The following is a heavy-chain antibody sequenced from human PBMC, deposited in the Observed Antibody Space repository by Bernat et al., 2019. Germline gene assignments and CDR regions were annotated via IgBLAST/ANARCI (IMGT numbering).Heavy chain of an antibody. CDR3: GRVYGLADY. J-gene: IGHJ4*02. Sequence: EVQLVESGGGLVPPGGSLRLSCVVSGFTFSNTWMNWVRQAPGKGLEWVAYINLDGSEKDYVDSVRGRFTISRDNAKNSLYLEMNNLRAEDTAVYYCGRVYGLADYWGQGTMVTVSA. D-gene: IGHD2-8*01. CDR1: GFTFSNTW. V-gene: IGHV3-7*03. CDR2: INLDGSEK.